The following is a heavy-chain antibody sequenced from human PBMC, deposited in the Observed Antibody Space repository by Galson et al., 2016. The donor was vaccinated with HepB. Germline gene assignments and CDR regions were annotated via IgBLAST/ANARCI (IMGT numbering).Heavy chain of an antibody. CDR2: ISYDGSNK. CDR1: GFTFSGHG. CDR3: AKDGLYYGSGSYGSVDY. D-gene: IGHD3-10*01. V-gene: IGHV3-30*18. Sequence: SLRLSCAASGFTFSGHGMHWVRQAPGGGLEWVAVISYDGSNKYYTDSVKGRFTISRDNSKNTLYLQMNSLRAEDRAVYYCAKDGLYYGSGSYGSVDYWGQGTLVTVSS. J-gene: IGHJ4*02.